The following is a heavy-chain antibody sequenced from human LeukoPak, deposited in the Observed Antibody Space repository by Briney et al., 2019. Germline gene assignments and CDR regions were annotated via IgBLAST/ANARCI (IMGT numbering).Heavy chain of an antibody. D-gene: IGHD3-10*01. Sequence: GGSLRLSCAASGFTFSDYYMSWIRQAPGKGLEWVSYISSSGSTIYYADSVKGRFTTSRDNAKNTLYLQMNSLRVEDTAVYYCARGPPDGSGSYYPGAYWGQGTLVTVSS. CDR1: GFTFSDYY. V-gene: IGHV3-11*04. CDR3: ARGPPDGSGSYYPGAY. CDR2: ISSSGSTI. J-gene: IGHJ4*02.